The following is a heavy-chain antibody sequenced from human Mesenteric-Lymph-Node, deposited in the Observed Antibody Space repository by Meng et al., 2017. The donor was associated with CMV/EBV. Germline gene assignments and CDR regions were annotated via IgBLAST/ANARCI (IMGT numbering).Heavy chain of an antibody. D-gene: IGHD4/OR15-4a*01. CDR1: GFTFSYYA. J-gene: IGHJ1*01. Sequence: GGSLRPSCTPSGFTFSYYAMSWVRQAPGKGLEWVSAISGSGGGTYYADSVKGRFTISRDNSKNTLYLQMNSLRAEDTAVYYCAKSFDYGDNSAFAEYFHHWGQGTLVTVSS. CDR3: AKSFDYGDNSAFAEYFHH. CDR2: ISGSGGGT. V-gene: IGHV3-23*01.